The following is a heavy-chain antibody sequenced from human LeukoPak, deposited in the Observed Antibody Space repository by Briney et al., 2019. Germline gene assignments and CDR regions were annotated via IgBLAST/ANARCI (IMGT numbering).Heavy chain of an antibody. D-gene: IGHD3-3*01. J-gene: IGHJ4*02. CDR3: ARDEIFGVVGYIDY. V-gene: IGHV3-48*01. CDR2: ISSSSSTI. Sequence: GGSLRLSCAASGFTFSSYSMNWVRQAPGKGLEWVSYISSSSSTIYYADSVKGRFTISRDNAKNSLYLQMNSLRAEDTAVYYCARDEIFGVVGYIDYWGQGTLVTVSS. CDR1: GFTFSSYS.